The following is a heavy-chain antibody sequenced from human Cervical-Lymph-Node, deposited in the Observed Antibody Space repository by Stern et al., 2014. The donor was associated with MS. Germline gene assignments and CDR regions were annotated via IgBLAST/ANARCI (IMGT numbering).Heavy chain of an antibody. CDR3: ATAAGDV. D-gene: IGHD6-13*01. CDR1: GSPFINDY. Sequence: VQLVESGAEVKKPGASVKISCSASGSPFINDYVHWVRQAPGPGLGWMGIIKSSVGNTSYAQKFQGRVTMTRDTSTNTVYLELSNLRSEDTSVYYCATAAGDVWGHGTTVSVSS. J-gene: IGHJ6*02. V-gene: IGHV1-46*01. CDR2: IKSSVGNT.